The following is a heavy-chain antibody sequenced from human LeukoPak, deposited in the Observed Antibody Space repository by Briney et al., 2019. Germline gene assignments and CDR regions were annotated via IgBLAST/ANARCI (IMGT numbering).Heavy chain of an antibody. CDR1: GGSISSNNW. V-gene: IGHV4-4*02. Sequence: SGTLSLTCGVSGGSISSNNWWSWVRQPPGKGLEWIGEIYHSGSTNYNPSLKSRVTISVDTSKNQFSLKLSSVTAADTAVYYCARPGAIRGMDVWGKGTTVTVSS. D-gene: IGHD3-10*01. J-gene: IGHJ6*03. CDR2: IYHSGST. CDR3: ARPGAIRGMDV.